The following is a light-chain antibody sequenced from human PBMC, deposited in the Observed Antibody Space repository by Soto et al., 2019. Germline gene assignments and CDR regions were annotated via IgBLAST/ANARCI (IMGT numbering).Light chain of an antibody. CDR3: QQHNNWPRT. CDR2: RAS. Sequence: EIVMTQSPATLSVSPGERATLSCRASQSVSSNLAWYQQKPGQAPRLLIYRASTRATGIPARFSGSGSGTEFTLTISSLQSEDFAVYYCQQHNNWPRTFGQGTKVEIK. V-gene: IGKV3-15*01. CDR1: QSVSSN. J-gene: IGKJ1*01.